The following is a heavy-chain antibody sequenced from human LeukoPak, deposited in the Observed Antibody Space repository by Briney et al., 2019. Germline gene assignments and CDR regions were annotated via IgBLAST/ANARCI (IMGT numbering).Heavy chain of an antibody. CDR3: ARHRYYYRSGSYYGAPYYMDV. V-gene: IGHV4-39*01. D-gene: IGHD3-10*01. CDR2: IYYSGST. J-gene: IGHJ6*03. Sequence: PSETLSLTCTVSGGSISSSSYYWGWIRQPPGQGLEWIGSIYYSGSTYYNPSLKSRVTISVDTSKKQFSLKLSSVTAADTAVYYCARHRYYYRSGSYYGAPYYMDVWGKGTTVTISS. CDR1: GGSISSSSYY.